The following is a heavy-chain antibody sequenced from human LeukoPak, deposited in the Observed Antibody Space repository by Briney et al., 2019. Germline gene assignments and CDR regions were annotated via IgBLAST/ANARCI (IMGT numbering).Heavy chain of an antibody. CDR2: ISAYNGNT. D-gene: IGHD3-10*01. V-gene: IGHV1-18*01. J-gene: IGHJ6*03. CDR3: ARGWYYYGSGSYRWYYYMDV. Sequence: GASVKVSCKASGYTFTSYGISWVRQAPGQGLEWMGWISAYNGNTNYAQKLQGRVTMTTDTSTSTAYMELRSLRSEDTAVYYCARGWYYYGSGSYRWYYYMDVWGKGTTVTISS. CDR1: GYTFTSYG.